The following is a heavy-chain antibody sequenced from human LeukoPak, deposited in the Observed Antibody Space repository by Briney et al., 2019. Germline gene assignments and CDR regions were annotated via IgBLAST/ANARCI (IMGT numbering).Heavy chain of an antibody. CDR3: ARDPESDIVVVPAAAPYFDY. D-gene: IGHD2-2*01. J-gene: IGHJ4*02. CDR2: SNPNRGCT. V-gene: IGHV1-2*02. CDR1: GYTFTSFY. Sequence: ASGNAAFIANGYTFTSFYMHWIGLTSGHGVDLIPWSNPNRGCTNYAQKFQGRVTMTRDTYISTAYMELSRLRSDDTAVYYCARDPESDIVVVPAAAPYFDYWGQGTLVTVSS.